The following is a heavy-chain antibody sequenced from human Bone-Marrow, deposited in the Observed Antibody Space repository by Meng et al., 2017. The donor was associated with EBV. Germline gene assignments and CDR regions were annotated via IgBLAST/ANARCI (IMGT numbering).Heavy chain of an antibody. D-gene: IGHD3-10*01. J-gene: IGHJ4*02. CDR2: ISNSGSII. CDR3: ASYHGSGSSIDY. V-gene: IGHV3-11*01. Sequence: QVRLVESGGGLVKPGGSLRLSCAASGFTLSDYYMSWIRQAPGKGLEWVSHISNSGSIIYYAASVKGRFTISRDNAKNSLYLQMSSLRAEDTAVYYCASYHGSGSSIDYWGQGTLVTVSS. CDR1: GFTLSDYY.